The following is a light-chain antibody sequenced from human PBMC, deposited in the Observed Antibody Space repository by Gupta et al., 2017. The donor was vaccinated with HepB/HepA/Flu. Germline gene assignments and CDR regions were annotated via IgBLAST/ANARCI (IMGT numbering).Light chain of an antibody. J-gene: IGKJ2*01. V-gene: IGKV1-39*01. CDR3: QQTYSAPTT. CDR2: GGS. Sequence: DIQMTQSPSSLSASVGDRVTITCRPSQSISIYLNWYQQKVGKAPKLLMFGGSDLQSGVPSRFSRSRSGTDFTLTISILQPEDFATYYCQQTYSAPTTFGQGTKLEIK. CDR1: QSISIY.